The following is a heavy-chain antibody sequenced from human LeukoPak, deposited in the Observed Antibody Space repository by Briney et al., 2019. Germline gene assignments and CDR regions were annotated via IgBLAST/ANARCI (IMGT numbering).Heavy chain of an antibody. D-gene: IGHD3-3*01. J-gene: IGHJ6*02. V-gene: IGHV3-21*01. CDR1: GFTFGSYS. CDR3: ARGLSGDILEWLFLIYGMDV. Sequence: GGSLRLSCAASGFTFGSYSMNWVRQAPGKGLEWVSSISSSSSYIYYADSVKGRFTISRDNAKNSLYLQMNSLRAEDTAVYYCARGLSGDILEWLFLIYGMDVWGQGTTVTVSS. CDR2: ISSSSSYI.